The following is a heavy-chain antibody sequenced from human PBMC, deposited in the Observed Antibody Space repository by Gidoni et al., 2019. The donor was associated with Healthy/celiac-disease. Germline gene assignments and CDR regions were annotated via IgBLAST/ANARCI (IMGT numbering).Heavy chain of an antibody. Sequence: QVQLQQLGAGLLKPSETLSLTCAVYGGSFSGYYWSWIRQPPGKGLEWIGEINHSGSTNYNPSLKSRVTISVDTSKNQFSLKLSSVTAADTAVYYCASATYDFWSGFPFCDYYYGMDVWGQGTTVTVSS. CDR2: INHSGST. CDR1: GGSFSGYY. D-gene: IGHD3-3*01. CDR3: ASATYDFWSGFPFCDYYYGMDV. V-gene: IGHV4-34*01. J-gene: IGHJ6*02.